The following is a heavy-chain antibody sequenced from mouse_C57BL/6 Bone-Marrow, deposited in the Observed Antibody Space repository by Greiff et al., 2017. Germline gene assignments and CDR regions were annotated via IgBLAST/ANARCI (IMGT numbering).Heavy chain of an antibody. CDR2: INPNNGGT. J-gene: IGHJ4*01. V-gene: IGHV1-18*01. Sequence: VQLQQSGPELVKPGASVKIPCKASGYTFTDYTMDWVKQSHGKSLEWIGVINPNNGGTIYNEKFKGKATLTVDKSSSTVYMELRSLTSEDTAVYYCARGNYYGSSFYAMDYWGQGTSVTVSS. D-gene: IGHD2-1*01. CDR1: GYTFTDYT. CDR3: ARGNYYGSSFYAMDY.